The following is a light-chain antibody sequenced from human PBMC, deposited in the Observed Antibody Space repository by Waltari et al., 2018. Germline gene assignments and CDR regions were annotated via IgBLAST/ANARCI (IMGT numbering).Light chain of an antibody. J-gene: IGKJ3*01. Sequence: EVVMTHSPATLSVSPGERATLSCRASQSINSYLAWYQQKPGQAPRLLIYGASTRATGIPARFSGSGSGTDFTLTISSLQSEDFAIYYCQQYNKWPLTFGPGTKVHF. CDR3: QQYNKWPLT. V-gene: IGKV3-15*01. CDR1: QSINSY. CDR2: GAS.